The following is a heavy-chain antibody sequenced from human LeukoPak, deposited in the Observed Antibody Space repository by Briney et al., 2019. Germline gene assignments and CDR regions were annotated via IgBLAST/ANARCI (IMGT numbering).Heavy chain of an antibody. D-gene: IGHD2-21*01. CDR1: GFTFSSYG. Sequence: GGSLRLSCAASGFTFSSYGMHWVRQATGKGLEWVTFIRYDGSNKYYADSVRGRFTISRDNSKNTVYLRMNSLRAEDTAVYFCARLGDNDIWGQGTMVTVSS. V-gene: IGHV3-30*02. CDR3: ARLGDNDI. J-gene: IGHJ3*02. CDR2: IRYDGSNK.